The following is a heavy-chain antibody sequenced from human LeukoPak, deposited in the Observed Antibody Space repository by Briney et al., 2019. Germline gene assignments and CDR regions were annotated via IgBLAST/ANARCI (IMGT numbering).Heavy chain of an antibody. D-gene: IGHD2-2*03. J-gene: IGHJ4*02. V-gene: IGHV3-23*01. CDR3: AKRTSGFCSSTSCYGHDF. Sequence: EGSLRLSCATSGFTFSSFAMTWVRQAPGKGLEWVSAIGGSGGSTYYADSVKGRFTISRDNSKNTLYLQMSSLRAEDTAVYYCAKRTSGFCSSTSCYGHDFWGQGTLVTVSS. CDR1: GFTFSSFA. CDR2: IGGSGGST.